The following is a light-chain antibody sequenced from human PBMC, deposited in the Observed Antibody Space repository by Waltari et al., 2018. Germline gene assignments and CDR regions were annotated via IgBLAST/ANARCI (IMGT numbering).Light chain of an antibody. CDR1: SSDVGTSDL. CDR2: EGT. V-gene: IGLV2-23*01. CDR3: CSYVGRPNFYV. Sequence: QSALTQPASVSGSPGQSITISCTGSSSDVGTSDLLSWYQHHPGKAPKLLIYEGTKRPSDRSARVAGSKSGSTASLTISGLQTEDEADYFCCSYVGRPNFYVFGLGTKVTVL. J-gene: IGLJ1*01.